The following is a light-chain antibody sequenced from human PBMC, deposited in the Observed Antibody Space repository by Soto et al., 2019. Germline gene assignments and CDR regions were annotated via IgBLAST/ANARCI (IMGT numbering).Light chain of an antibody. Sequence: SVLTQPPSASGSPGQSVTISCTGTSSDVGGYNYVSWYQQHPGKAPKLMIYEVSKRPSGVPDRFSGSKSGNTASLTISGLQAEDEADYYCCSYAGTYTGVFGTGTKVTVL. J-gene: IGLJ1*01. CDR1: SSDVGGYNY. V-gene: IGLV2-8*01. CDR3: CSYAGTYTGV. CDR2: EVS.